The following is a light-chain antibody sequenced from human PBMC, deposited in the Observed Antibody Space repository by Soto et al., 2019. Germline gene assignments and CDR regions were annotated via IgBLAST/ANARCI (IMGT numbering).Light chain of an antibody. CDR1: ISNIGGNS. CDR3: GSCDSSMSAYV. CDR2: DDN. Sequence: QSALTHPPSVSPAPVHICTISFSGNISNIGGNSVSWYQQLPGTAPKLIIYDDNKRPSGIPDRFSGSKSGTSATLGITGFKTGDEADYYCGSCDSSMSAYVFATGTKVPVL. V-gene: IGLV1-51*01. J-gene: IGLJ1*01.